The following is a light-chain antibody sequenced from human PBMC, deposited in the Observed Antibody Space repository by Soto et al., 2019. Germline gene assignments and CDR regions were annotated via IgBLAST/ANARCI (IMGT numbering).Light chain of an antibody. V-gene: IGLV2-14*03. Sequence: QSALTQPASVSGSPGQSVTISCTGTSSDVGGYNYVSWYQQHPGKAPKLLIYDVSHRPSVISNRFSGSKSGNTASLAISGLQADDEADYYCSSYTSTNTLVIFGGGTKLTVL. CDR1: SSDVGGYNY. CDR3: SSYTSTNTLVI. CDR2: DVS. J-gene: IGLJ2*01.